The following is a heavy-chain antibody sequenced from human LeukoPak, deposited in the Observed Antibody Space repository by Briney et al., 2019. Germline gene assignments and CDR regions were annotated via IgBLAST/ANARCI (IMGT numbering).Heavy chain of an antibody. CDR2: ISYDGSNK. Sequence: GSLRLSCAASGFTFSSYAMHWVCQAPGKGLEWVAVISYDGSNKYYADSVKGRFTISRDNSKNTLYLQMNSLRAEDTAVYYCARDRLPITMVRGVTIDYWGQGTLVTVSS. D-gene: IGHD3-10*01. V-gene: IGHV3-30*04. J-gene: IGHJ4*02. CDR1: GFTFSSYA. CDR3: ARDRLPITMVRGVTIDY.